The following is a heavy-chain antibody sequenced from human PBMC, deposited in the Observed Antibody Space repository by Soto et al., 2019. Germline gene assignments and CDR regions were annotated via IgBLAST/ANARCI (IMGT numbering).Heavy chain of an antibody. D-gene: IGHD3-10*02. V-gene: IGHV4-39*01. CDR2: IYYSGST. J-gene: IGHJ5*02. CDR3: ARLKWICSGSYSYSNWFDP. Sequence: PSETLSLTCTVSGGSISSSPYYWGWIRQPPGKGLEWIGSIYYSGSTYYNPSLKSRVTISVDTSKKQFSLKLSSVTAADTAVYYCARLKWICSGSYSYSNWFDPWGQGTLVTVSS. CDR1: GGSISSSPYY.